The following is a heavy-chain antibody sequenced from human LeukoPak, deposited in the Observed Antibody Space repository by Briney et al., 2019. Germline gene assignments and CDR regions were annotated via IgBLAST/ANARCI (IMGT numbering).Heavy chain of an antibody. J-gene: IGHJ5*02. CDR2: IIPIFGTA. D-gene: IGHD6-6*01. CDR1: GGTFSSYA. V-gene: IGHV1-69*05. Sequence: ASVKVSCKASGGTFSSYAISWVRQAPGQGLEWMGGIIPIFGTANYAQKFQGRVTITTDESTSTAYMELSSLRSEDTAVYYCARSPEYSSSLAWRFDPWGQGTQVTVSS. CDR3: ARSPEYSSSLAWRFDP.